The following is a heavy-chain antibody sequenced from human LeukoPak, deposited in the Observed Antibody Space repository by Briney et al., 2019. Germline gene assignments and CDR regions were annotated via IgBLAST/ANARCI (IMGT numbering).Heavy chain of an antibody. Sequence: GGSLRLSCAASGFTFSSFEMDWVRQAPGKGLEWLSYISSSGSSVYYADSVKGRFTISRDNAKNSLSLQMNSLRAEDTAVYYCARPYSSNWFFDYWGQGTLVTVPS. J-gene: IGHJ4*02. D-gene: IGHD6-13*01. CDR3: ARPYSSNWFFDY. CDR1: GFTFSSFE. CDR2: ISSSGSSV. V-gene: IGHV3-48*03.